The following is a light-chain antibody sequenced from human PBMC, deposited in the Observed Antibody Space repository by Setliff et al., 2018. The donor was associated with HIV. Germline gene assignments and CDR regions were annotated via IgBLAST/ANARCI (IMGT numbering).Light chain of an antibody. J-gene: IGLJ1*01. CDR2: EVS. CDR3: GSYTTSGTFV. V-gene: IGLV2-14*03. Sequence: QSALTQPASVSGSPGQSTIISCTGTTSDVGVYNYVSWYQQHPGKVPKLIIYEVSNRPSGVSNRFSGSKTGNMASLAISGLQAEDEADYYCGSYTTSGTFVFGSGTKVTV. CDR1: TSDVGVYNY.